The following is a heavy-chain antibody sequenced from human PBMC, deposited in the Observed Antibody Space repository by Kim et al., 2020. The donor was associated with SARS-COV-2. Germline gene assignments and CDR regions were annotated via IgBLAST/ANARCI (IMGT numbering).Heavy chain of an antibody. Sequence: VDSYTTSYAASVKGRFAISRDNSKNSLYLHMSSLKPEDTAVYYCTRDLGDWGQGTLVTVSS. CDR3: TRDLGD. CDR2: VDSYTT. D-gene: IGHD3-10*01. J-gene: IGHJ4*02. V-gene: IGHV3-72*01.